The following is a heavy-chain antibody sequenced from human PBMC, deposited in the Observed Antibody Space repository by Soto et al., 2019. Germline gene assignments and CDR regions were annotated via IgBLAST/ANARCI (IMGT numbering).Heavy chain of an antibody. Sequence: GGSLRLSCAASGFTCSSYAMSWVRQAPGRGLQCVSTITASGGATYYADSVQGRFTISRDNSKNTLYLQMDGLTADDTAMYYCVKDGLGGTTKFNWFEPWGQGTLVTVSS. J-gene: IGHJ5*02. CDR2: ITASGGAT. CDR3: VKDGLGGTTKFNWFEP. CDR1: GFTCSSYA. V-gene: IGHV3-23*01. D-gene: IGHD3-3*01.